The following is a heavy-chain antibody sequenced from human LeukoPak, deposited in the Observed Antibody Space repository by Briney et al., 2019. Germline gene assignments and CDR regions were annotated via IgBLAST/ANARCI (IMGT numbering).Heavy chain of an antibody. D-gene: IGHD3-9*01. CDR1: GYSFTSYW. V-gene: IGHV5-51*01. CDR3: ARGPGYYDILTGIWFDP. Sequence: GESLKISCKGSGYSFTSYWIGWVRQMPGKGLEWMGIIYPGDSDTRYSPSFQGQVTISADKSISTAYLQWSSLKASDTAMYYCARGPGYYDILTGIWFDPWGLGTLVTVSS. CDR2: IYPGDSDT. J-gene: IGHJ5*02.